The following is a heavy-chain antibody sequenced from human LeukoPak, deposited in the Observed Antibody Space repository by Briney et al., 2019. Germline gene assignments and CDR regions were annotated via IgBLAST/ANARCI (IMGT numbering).Heavy chain of an antibody. V-gene: IGHV4-39*02. CDR3: ARSRAYYDPFDL. D-gene: IGHD4/OR15-4a*01. CDR1: GGSISTTGDY. J-gene: IGHJ4*02. Sequence: PSETLSLTCTVSGGSISTTGDYWGWIRQTPGKALEWIGSLYYRGTTYYNPSLKSRVTISVDTSKKNLSLSLTSVTAADTAVYFCARSRAYYDPFDLWGQGTLVAVSS. CDR2: LYYRGTT.